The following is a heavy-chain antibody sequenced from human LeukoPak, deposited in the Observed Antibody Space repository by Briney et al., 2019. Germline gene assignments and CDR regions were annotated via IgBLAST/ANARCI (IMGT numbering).Heavy chain of an antibody. J-gene: IGHJ4*02. CDR3: AKDQALVGATLFDY. CDR1: GFNFNNYV. D-gene: IGHD1-26*01. V-gene: IGHV3-23*01. CDR2: ISGSGDST. Sequence: GGSLRLSCAASGFNFNNYVMHWVRQAPGKGLEWVSAISGSGDSTYYADSVKGRFTISRDNSKNTLYLQMNSLRAEDTAVYYCAKDQALVGATLFDYWGQGTLVTVSS.